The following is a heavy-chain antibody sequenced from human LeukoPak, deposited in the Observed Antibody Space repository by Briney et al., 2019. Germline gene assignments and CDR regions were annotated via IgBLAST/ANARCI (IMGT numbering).Heavy chain of an antibody. D-gene: IGHD3-10*01. J-gene: IGHJ3*02. Sequence: GGSLRLSCAASGFTFSDYYMSWIRQAPGKGLEWVSYISSSGSTIYYADSVKGRFTISRDNAKNSLYLQMNSLRAEDTAVYYCASRIREGSLDIWGQGTMVTVSS. V-gene: IGHV3-11*01. CDR1: GFTFSDYY. CDR2: ISSSGSTI. CDR3: ASRIREGSLDI.